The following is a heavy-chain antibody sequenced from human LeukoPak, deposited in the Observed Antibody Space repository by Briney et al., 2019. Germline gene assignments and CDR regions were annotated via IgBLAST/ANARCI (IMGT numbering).Heavy chain of an antibody. V-gene: IGHV3-11*04. CDR3: ARNYYDSSGYYPTRTYYFDY. CDR2: ISSSGSTI. J-gene: IGHJ4*02. Sequence: GGTLRLSCAASGFTFSDYYMSWIRQAPGKGLEWVSYISSSGSTIYYADSVKGRFTISRDNAKNSLYLQMNSLRAEDTAVYYCARNYYDSSGYYPTRTYYFDYWGQGTLVTVSS. CDR1: GFTFSDYY. D-gene: IGHD3-22*01.